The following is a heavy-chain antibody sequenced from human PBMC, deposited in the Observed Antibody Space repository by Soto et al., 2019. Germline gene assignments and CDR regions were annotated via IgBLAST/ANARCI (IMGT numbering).Heavy chain of an antibody. Sequence: GESLKLSCKGSGYNFTKYWISWVRQMPGKGLEWMGRIDPTDSYTTYSPSFQGHVAISADKSISTASLQWSSLKASDTAMYYCARHFRAGNDYYYYGMDVWGQGTTVTVSS. J-gene: IGHJ6*02. CDR3: ARHFRAGNDYYYYGMDV. V-gene: IGHV5-10-1*01. D-gene: IGHD6-19*01. CDR2: IDPTDSYT. CDR1: GYNFTKYW.